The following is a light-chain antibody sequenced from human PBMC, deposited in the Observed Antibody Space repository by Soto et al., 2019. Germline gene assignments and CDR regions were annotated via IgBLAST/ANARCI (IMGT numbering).Light chain of an antibody. Sequence: IRMTQSPSSFSASTGDRVTITCRASQGISSYLAWHQHKPGKAPKLLIYDASTLETGVPSRFSGSGSGTDFTFVISSLQPEDIATYYCQQYDNLPITFGQGTRLEIK. CDR3: QQYDNLPIT. J-gene: IGKJ5*01. CDR2: DAS. V-gene: IGKV1-33*01. CDR1: QGISSY.